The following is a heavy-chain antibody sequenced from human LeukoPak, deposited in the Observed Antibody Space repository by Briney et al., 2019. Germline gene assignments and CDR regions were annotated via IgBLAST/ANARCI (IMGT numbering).Heavy chain of an antibody. CDR3: ARGGGCSGGSCQHNWFDP. D-gene: IGHD2-15*01. CDR2: INPNSGGT. J-gene: IGHJ5*02. Sequence: ASVKVSXKASGYTFTGYYMHWVRQAPGQGLEWMGRINPNSGGTNHAQKFQGRVTMTRDTSISTAYMELSRLRSDDTAVYYCARGGGCSGGSCQHNWFDPWGQGTLVTVSS. CDR1: GYTFTGYY. V-gene: IGHV1-2*06.